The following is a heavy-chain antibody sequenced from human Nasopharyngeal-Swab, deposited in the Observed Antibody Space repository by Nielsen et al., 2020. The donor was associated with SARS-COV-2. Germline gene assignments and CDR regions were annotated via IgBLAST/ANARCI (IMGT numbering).Heavy chain of an antibody. D-gene: IGHD6-13*01. V-gene: IGHV4-31*03. CDR1: GGSISSGGYY. CDR2: IYNTGSS. CDR3: ARGEGSRWFYFDS. Sequence: SETLSLTCSVSGGSISSGGYYWIWIRQNPGQGLEWLGYIYNTGSSYTNPSLQRRLSISVDKSRNQFFLNLTSVTAADTAIYYCARGEGSRWFYFDSWGQGMLVTVSS. J-gene: IGHJ4*02.